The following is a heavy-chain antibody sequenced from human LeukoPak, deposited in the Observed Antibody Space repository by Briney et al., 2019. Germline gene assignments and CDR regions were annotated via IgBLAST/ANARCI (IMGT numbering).Heavy chain of an antibody. D-gene: IGHD6-19*01. CDR1: GFTFSSYA. V-gene: IGHV3-23*01. Sequence: GGSLRLSCAASGFTFSSYAMSWVRQAPGKGLEWVSAISGSGGSTYYADSVKGRFTISRDNSRNTLYLQMNSLRAEDTAVYYCAKDRTYSSGWYPAFDIWGQGTMVTVSS. CDR3: AKDRTYSSGWYPAFDI. CDR2: ISGSGGST. J-gene: IGHJ3*02.